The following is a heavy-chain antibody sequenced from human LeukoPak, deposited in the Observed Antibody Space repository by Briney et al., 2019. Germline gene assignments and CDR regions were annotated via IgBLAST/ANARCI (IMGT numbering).Heavy chain of an antibody. CDR1: GFTFSRYA. D-gene: IGHD1-1*01. CDR2: ISNSGRST. V-gene: IGHV3-23*01. J-gene: IGHJ4*02. Sequence: GGSLRLSCAASGFTFSRYAMSWVRQAPGKGLEWVSTISNSGRSTYYADSVKGRFTISRDNSKNTLYLQMHSLRAEDTAVYYCANINDRDRDFNGDSWGQGTLVTVSS. CDR3: ANINDRDRDFNGDS.